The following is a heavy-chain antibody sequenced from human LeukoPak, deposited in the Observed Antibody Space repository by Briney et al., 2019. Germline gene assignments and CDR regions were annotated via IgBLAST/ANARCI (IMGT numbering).Heavy chain of an antibody. CDR2: INHSGST. D-gene: IGHD6-6*01. Sequence: PSETLSLTCAVYAGSFSGYYWSWIRQPPGKGLEWIGEINHSGSTNYNPSLKSRVTISVDTSKNQFSLKLSSVTAADTAVYYCARGGRYSSSSRIDYWGQGTLVTVSS. V-gene: IGHV4-34*01. CDR1: AGSFSGYY. CDR3: ARGGRYSSSSRIDY. J-gene: IGHJ4*02.